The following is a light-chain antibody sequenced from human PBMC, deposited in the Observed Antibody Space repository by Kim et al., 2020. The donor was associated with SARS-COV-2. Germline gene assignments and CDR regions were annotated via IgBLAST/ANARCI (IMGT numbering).Light chain of an antibody. Sequence: IMCRLRRGVRCDFHMSQSTSALAAAVVDSVAITCQSGVPSRFSGSGSGTGFTLTISYLQPEDSATYYCQQYFYIPLTFGQGTQLEIK. CDR2: VAI. CDR3: QQYFYIPLT. CDR1: RGVRCD. J-gene: IGKJ5*01. V-gene: IGKV1D-8*01.